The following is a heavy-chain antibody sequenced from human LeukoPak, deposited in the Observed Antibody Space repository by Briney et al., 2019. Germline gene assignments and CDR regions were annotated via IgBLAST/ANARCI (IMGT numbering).Heavy chain of an antibody. Sequence: GGSLRLSCAASGFTFSSYAMSWVRQAPGKGLEWVSAISGSGGSTYYADSVKGRFTISRDNSKNTLYLQMNSLRAEDTAVYYCAKDFFSSSWPNDAFDIWGQGTMVTVSS. CDR2: ISGSGGST. J-gene: IGHJ3*02. V-gene: IGHV3-23*01. CDR1: GFTFSSYA. D-gene: IGHD6-13*01. CDR3: AKDFFSSSWPNDAFDI.